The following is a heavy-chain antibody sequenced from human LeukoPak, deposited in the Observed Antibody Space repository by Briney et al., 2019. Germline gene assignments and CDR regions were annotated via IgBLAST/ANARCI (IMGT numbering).Heavy chain of an antibody. J-gene: IGHJ3*02. D-gene: IGHD3-22*01. CDR1: GGTFSNYDFTFTSYA. V-gene: IGHV1-69*13. CDR2: ITPIYGRA. Sequence: SVKVSCKASGGTFSNYDFTFTSYAITWVRQAPGQGLEWMGGITPIYGRADYPQKFQGRVTITADESTRTVTMQLSSLRSEDTAVYYCAGFFYDNSNAAFDIWGQGTVVTVS. CDR3: AGFFYDNSNAAFDI.